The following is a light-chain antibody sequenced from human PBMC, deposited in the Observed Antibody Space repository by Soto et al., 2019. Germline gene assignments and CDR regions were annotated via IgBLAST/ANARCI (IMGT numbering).Light chain of an antibody. V-gene: IGKV3-15*01. CDR1: QSVSSN. CDR2: GAS. CDR3: QQYNNWPPYT. Sequence: ERVITPSPATLSVSPGERATLSCRASQSVSSNLAWYQQKPGQAPRLLIYGASTRATGIPARFSGSGSGTEFTLTIRSLQSADFAVYYCQQYNNWPPYTFGQGTKVDIK. J-gene: IGKJ2*01.